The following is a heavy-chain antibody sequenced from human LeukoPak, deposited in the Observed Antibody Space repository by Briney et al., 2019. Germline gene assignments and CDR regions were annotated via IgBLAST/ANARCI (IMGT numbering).Heavy chain of an antibody. Sequence: SETLSLTCTVSGGSISSFYWSWIRQPPEKGLEWIGYIYCSGSSNYNPSLKSRVTISVDTSKNQFSLKLRSVTAADTAVYYCARMVIRAYCSGGGCYEHAFDIWGQGTMVTVSS. D-gene: IGHD2-15*01. V-gene: IGHV4-59*08. CDR2: IYCSGSS. J-gene: IGHJ3*02. CDR3: ARMVIRAYCSGGGCYEHAFDI. CDR1: GGSISSFY.